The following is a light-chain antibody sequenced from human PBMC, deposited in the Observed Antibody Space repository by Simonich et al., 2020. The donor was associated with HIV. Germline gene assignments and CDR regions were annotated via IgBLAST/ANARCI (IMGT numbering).Light chain of an antibody. CDR2: KVS. Sequence: DVVMTQSPLSLPVPLGQPASISCRSSQSLVHSDGNTYLNWFQQRPGQSPRRLIYKVSNRDSGVPDRFSGSGSGTDFTLKISRVEAEDVGVYYCMQALQTPLFTFGPGTKVDIK. CDR3: MQALQTPLFT. CDR1: QSLVHSDGNTY. J-gene: IGKJ3*01. V-gene: IGKV2-30*02.